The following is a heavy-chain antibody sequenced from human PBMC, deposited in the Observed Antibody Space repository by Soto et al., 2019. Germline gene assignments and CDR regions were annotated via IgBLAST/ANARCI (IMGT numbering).Heavy chain of an antibody. CDR2: ISYDGSNK. J-gene: IGHJ4*02. D-gene: IGHD3-22*01. V-gene: IGHV3-30-3*01. CDR1: GFTFSSYA. CDR3: ARGNLAMIVVVITTFDY. Sequence: QVQLVESGGGVVQPGRSLRLSCAASGFTFSSYAMHWVRQAPGKGLEWVAVISYDGSNKYYADSVKGRFTISRDNSKNTLYLQMNSLRAEDTAVYYCARGNLAMIVVVITTFDYWGQGTLVIVSS.